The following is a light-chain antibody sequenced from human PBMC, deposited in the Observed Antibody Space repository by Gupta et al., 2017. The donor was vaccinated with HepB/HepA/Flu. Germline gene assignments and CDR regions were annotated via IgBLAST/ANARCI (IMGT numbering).Light chain of an antibody. Sequence: DIVMTQSPFSLPVTPGEPASISCRSSQSLLHSNGYNYLDWYLQKPGQSPQLLIYFGSNRASGVPGRFSGSGTGTHFTLKISRGEAEDVGVYYCMQALQTPPFTFGQGTKLEIK. CDR1: QSLLHSNGYNY. CDR2: FGS. V-gene: IGKV2-28*01. J-gene: IGKJ2*01. CDR3: MQALQTPPFT.